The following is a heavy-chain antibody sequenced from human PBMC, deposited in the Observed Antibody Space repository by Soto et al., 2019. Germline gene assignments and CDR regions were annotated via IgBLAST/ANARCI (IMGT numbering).Heavy chain of an antibody. CDR3: ARGYDSGCHFGY. V-gene: IGHV3-48*03. D-gene: IGHD2-15*01. J-gene: IGHJ4*02. Sequence: EVQLVESGGGLVQPGGSLRLSCEASGFTFSQDEMNWVRQAPGKGLEWIAYIQNHGYSTHYADSVNGRFTISRDNAKNSLYLQMSSLTAEDTAIYYCARGYDSGCHFGYWGQGVLVTVSS. CDR1: GFTFSQDE. CDR2: IQNHGYST.